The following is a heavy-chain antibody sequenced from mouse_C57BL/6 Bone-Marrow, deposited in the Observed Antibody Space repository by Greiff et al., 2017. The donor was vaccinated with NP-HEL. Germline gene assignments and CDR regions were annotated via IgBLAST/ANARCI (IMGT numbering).Heavy chain of an antibody. J-gene: IGHJ2*01. CDR3: ARQGYYGSSYYFDY. Sequence: EVQLVESGGGLVQPGGSLKLSCAASGFTFSDYYMYWVRQTPEKRLEWVAYISNGGGSTYYPDTVKGRFTISRDNAKNTLYLQMSRLKSEDTAMYYCARQGYYGSSYYFDYWGQGTTLTVSS. V-gene: IGHV5-12*01. D-gene: IGHD1-1*01. CDR2: ISNGGGST. CDR1: GFTFSDYY.